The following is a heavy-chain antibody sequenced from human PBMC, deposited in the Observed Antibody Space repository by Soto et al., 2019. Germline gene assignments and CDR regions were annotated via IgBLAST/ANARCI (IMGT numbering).Heavy chain of an antibody. D-gene: IGHD2-15*01. CDR2: IASSTNT. V-gene: IGHV3-11*06. Sequence: GGSLRLSCAASGFTFSYYYMSWIRQAPGKGLEWVSYIASSTNTKYADSVKGRFTISRDNAKNSLYLQMNSLTAEDTAVYYCARDGDKYCSAGSCYSGYYYFAMDVWGQGTTVTVSS. CDR3: ARDGDKYCSAGSCYSGYYYFAMDV. J-gene: IGHJ6*02. CDR1: GFTFSYYY.